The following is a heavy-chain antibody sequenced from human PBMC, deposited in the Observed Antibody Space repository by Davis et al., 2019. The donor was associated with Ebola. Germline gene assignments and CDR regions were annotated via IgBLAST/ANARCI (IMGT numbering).Heavy chain of an antibody. V-gene: IGHV3-30*04. CDR3: ARDKTMIVVVIPWYFDY. CDR2: ISYDGSNK. Sequence: GESLKISCAASGFTFSSYAMHWVRQAPGKGLEWVAVISYDGSNKYYADSVKGRFTISRDNSKNTLYLQMNSLRAEDTAVYYCARDKTMIVVVIPWYFDYWGQGTLVTVSS. CDR1: GFTFSSYA. D-gene: IGHD3-22*01. J-gene: IGHJ4*02.